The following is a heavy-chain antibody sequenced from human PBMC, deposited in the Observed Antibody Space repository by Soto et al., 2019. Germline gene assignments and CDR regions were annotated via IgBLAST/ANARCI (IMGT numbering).Heavy chain of an antibody. Sequence: PGESLKISCKGSGYSFTSYWISWVRQMPGEGLEWMGRIDPSDSYTNYSPSFQGHVTISADKSISTAYLQWSSLKASDTAMYYCARHNAPYSSSLYYYYGMDVWGQGTTVTVSS. J-gene: IGHJ6*02. CDR2: IDPSDSYT. D-gene: IGHD6-6*01. CDR3: ARHNAPYSSSLYYYYGMDV. CDR1: GYSFTSYW. V-gene: IGHV5-10-1*01.